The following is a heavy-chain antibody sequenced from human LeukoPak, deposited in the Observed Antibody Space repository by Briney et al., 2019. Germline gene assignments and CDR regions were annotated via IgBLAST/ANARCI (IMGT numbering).Heavy chain of an antibody. CDR1: GGSISSYY. D-gene: IGHD2-15*01. CDR3: ARSHCSGGSCYPLADY. V-gene: IGHV4-59*01. Sequence: PSETLSLTCTVSGGSISSYYWSWIRQPPGKGLEWIGYIYYSGSTNYNPSLKSRVTISVDTSKNQFSLKLSSVTAADTAVYYCARSHCSGGSCYPLADYWGQGTLVTVSS. J-gene: IGHJ4*02. CDR2: IYYSGST.